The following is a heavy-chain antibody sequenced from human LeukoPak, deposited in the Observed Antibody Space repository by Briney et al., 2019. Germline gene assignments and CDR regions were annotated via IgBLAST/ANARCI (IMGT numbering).Heavy chain of an antibody. CDR2: ISYDGSNK. Sequence: GGSLRLSCAASGFAFSSYAMHWVRQAPGKGLEWVAVISYDGSNKYYADSVKGRFTISRDNSKNTLYLQMNSLRVEDTAVYYCARETPDSSSWTVFDYWGQGTLVTVSS. CDR3: ARETPDSSSWTVFDY. V-gene: IGHV3-30*04. J-gene: IGHJ4*02. CDR1: GFAFSSYA. D-gene: IGHD6-13*01.